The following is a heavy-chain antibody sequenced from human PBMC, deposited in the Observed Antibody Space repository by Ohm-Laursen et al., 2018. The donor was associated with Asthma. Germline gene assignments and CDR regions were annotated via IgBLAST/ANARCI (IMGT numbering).Heavy chain of an antibody. CDR3: AVSLPGDYYYGMDV. CDR1: GASTKSSSYF. J-gene: IGHJ6*02. V-gene: IGHV4-39*01. Sequence: GTLSLIWSVSGASTKSSSYFWGWIRQPPGKGLGWIGSIYYGGSPYYNPSLKSRVTISVDTSENQFSLKLSSVTAADTAVYFCAVSLPGDYYYGMDVWGQGTTVIVSS. CDR2: IYYGGSP.